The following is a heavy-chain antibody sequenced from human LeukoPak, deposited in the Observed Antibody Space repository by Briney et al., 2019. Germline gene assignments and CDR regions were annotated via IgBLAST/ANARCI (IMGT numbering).Heavy chain of an antibody. J-gene: IGHJ4*02. D-gene: IGHD4-23*01. V-gene: IGHV4-34*01. Sequence: SETLSLTCAVYGGSFSGYYWSWIRQSPGKGLEWIGEINYSGSTNYNPSLKSRVTISVDTSKNQFSLKLSSVTAADTAMYYCARGGGKSGYYFDYWGQGTLATVSS. CDR3: ARGGGKSGYYFDY. CDR1: GGSFSGYY. CDR2: INYSGST.